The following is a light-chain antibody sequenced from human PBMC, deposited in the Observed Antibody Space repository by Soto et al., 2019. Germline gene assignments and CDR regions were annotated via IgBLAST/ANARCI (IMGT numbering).Light chain of an antibody. J-gene: IGKJ1*01. Sequence: DIVMTQSPESLAVSLGERAIIHCKSSQSVLDRSNHKNYLTWYQQKTGKPPKPLIYWASTREFGVPDRLSGSVSGTDVTLTIRSLHAEDGALYYGQPVYAIPRTFGQGTKVEIK. V-gene: IGKV4-1*01. CDR3: QPVYAIPRT. CDR1: QSVLDRSNHKNY. CDR2: WAS.